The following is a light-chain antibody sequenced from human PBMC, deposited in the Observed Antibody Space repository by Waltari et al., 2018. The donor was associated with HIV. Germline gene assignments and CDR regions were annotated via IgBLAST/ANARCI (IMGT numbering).Light chain of an antibody. CDR1: SSDVGGNNY. J-gene: IGLJ2*01. CDR3: SSYAGINTYVL. CDR2: EAY. Sequence: QSVLTQPPSASGSPGQSVTIPCNGTSSDVGGNNYVSWYQQYPGKAPRLIIYEAYNRPSWVPHRFSGSKSDNTASLTVSGLQAEDEANYYCSSYAGINTYVLFGGGTKLTVL. V-gene: IGLV2-8*01.